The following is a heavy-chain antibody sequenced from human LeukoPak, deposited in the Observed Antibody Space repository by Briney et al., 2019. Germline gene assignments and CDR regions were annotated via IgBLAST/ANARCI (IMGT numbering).Heavy chain of an antibody. CDR1: GITVSRNY. V-gene: IGHV3-66*01. CDR3: VRDIVPYSSNWYYFDY. D-gene: IGHD6-13*01. J-gene: IGHJ4*02. Sequence: GGSLRLSCAASGITVSRNYMSWVRQAPGKGLEWVSIIYSGGDIYYADSVKGRFTISRDNSKNTLYLQMNSLRAEDTAVYYCVRDIVPYSSNWYYFDYWGQGTLVTVSS. CDR2: IYSGGDI.